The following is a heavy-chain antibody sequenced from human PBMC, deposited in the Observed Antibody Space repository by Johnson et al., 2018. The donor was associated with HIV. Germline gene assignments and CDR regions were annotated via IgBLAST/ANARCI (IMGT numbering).Heavy chain of an antibody. J-gene: IGHJ3*02. D-gene: IGHD6-6*01. CDR1: GFTFSSYA. CDR2: ISSSGSTI. CDR3: ARVVSSLTSPPDI. Sequence: VQLVESGGGVVQPGRSLTLSCAASGFTFSSYAMHWVRQAPGKGLEWVSYISSSGSTIYYADSVKGRFTISRDNAKNSLYLQMNSLRAEDTAVYYCARVVSSLTSPPDIWGQGTMVTVSS. V-gene: IGHV3-48*03.